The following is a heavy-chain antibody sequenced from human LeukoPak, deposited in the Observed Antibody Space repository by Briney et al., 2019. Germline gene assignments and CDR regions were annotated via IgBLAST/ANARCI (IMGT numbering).Heavy chain of an antibody. V-gene: IGHV3-21*01. CDR1: GFTFTSYS. CDR2: ISSHGNYI. D-gene: IGHD3-22*01. CDR3: TRAPSEIGGYYPEYFRN. J-gene: IGHJ1*01. Sequence: GGPLRLSCAGSGFTFTSYSLNWVRQAPGKGLELVSCISSHGNYIYYADSVKGRFTVSRDNAKNTVSLQMNSLRPEDTGVDYCTRAPSEIGGYYPEYFRNWCQGTLVTVCS.